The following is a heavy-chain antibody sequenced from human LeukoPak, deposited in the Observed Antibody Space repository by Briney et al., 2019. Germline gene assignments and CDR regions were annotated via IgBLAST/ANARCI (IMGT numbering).Heavy chain of an antibody. V-gene: IGHV1-8*03. Sequence: ASVEVSCKASGGTFTSYDINWVRQATGQGLEWMGWMNPNSGNTGYAQKFQGRVTITRNTSISTAYMELSSLRSEDTAVYYCARCPRVGATKRGDHFDYWGQGTLVTVSS. CDR1: GGTFTSYD. J-gene: IGHJ4*02. CDR3: ARCPRVGATKRGDHFDY. CDR2: MNPNSGNT. D-gene: IGHD1-26*01.